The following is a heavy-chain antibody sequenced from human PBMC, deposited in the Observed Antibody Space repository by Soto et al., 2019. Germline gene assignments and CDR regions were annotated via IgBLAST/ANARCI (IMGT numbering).Heavy chain of an antibody. CDR3: ARDGGSNIVATAPFGMDV. V-gene: IGHV4-4*07. J-gene: IGHJ6*02. Sequence: NPSETLSLTCTGSGGSISSYYWSWIRQPAGKGLEWIGRIYTSGSTNYNPSLKSRVTMSVDTSKNQFSLKLSSVTAADTAVHYCARDGGSNIVATAPFGMDVWGQGTTVTVSS. CDR2: IYTSGST. CDR1: GGSISSYY. D-gene: IGHD5-12*01.